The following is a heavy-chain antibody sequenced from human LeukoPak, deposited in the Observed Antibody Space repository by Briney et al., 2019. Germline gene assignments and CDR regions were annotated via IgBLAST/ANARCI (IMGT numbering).Heavy chain of an antibody. V-gene: IGHV3-74*01. J-gene: IGHJ6*03. CDR3: AKDPRRGSSSSWYGGSSRYYYYYMDV. D-gene: IGHD6-13*01. Sequence: EGSLRLSCAASGFTFSSHWMHWVRQAPGKGLVWVSRINSDGSSTSYADSVKGRFTISRDNAKNTLYLQMNSLRAEDTAVYYCAKDPRRGSSSSWYGGSSRYYYYYMDVWGKGTTVTISS. CDR2: INSDGSST. CDR1: GFTFSSHW.